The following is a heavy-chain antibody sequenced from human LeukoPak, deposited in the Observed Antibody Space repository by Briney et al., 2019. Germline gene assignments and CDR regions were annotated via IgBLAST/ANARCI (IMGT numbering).Heavy chain of an antibody. CDR2: ITTSSSTV. D-gene: IGHD2-21*02. V-gene: IGHV3-48*02. Sequence: GGSLRLSCAASGFIFSDYTMNWVRQGPGKGLEWLSYITTSSSTVYYADSVKGRSTISRDNAKNSLYLQMNSLSDEDTAVYYCARDRDWSFDYWGQGTLVTVSS. J-gene: IGHJ4*02. CDR1: GFIFSDYT. CDR3: ARDRDWSFDY.